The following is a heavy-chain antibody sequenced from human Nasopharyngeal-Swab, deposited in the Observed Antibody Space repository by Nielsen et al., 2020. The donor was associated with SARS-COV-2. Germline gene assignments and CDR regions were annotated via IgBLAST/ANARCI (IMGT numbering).Heavy chain of an antibody. J-gene: IGHJ4*02. CDR3: ARAHYDYVWGTYSDY. CDR2: INHSGST. Sequence: SETLSLTCAVYGGSFSGYYWSWFRQPPGKGLEWIGEINHSGSTNYNPSLKSRVTISVDTSKNQFSLKLSSVTAADTAVYYCARAHYDYVWGTYSDYWGQGTLVTVSS. V-gene: IGHV4-34*01. D-gene: IGHD3-16*01. CDR1: GGSFSGYY.